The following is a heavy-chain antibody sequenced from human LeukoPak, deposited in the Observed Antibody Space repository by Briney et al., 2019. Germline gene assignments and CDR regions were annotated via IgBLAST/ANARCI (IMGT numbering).Heavy chain of an antibody. V-gene: IGHV1-46*01. CDR1: GYTFTSYY. J-gene: IGHJ4*02. CDR3: ARDDSSGYYPDY. CDR2: INPSSGST. D-gene: IGHD3-22*01. Sequence: ASVKVSCKASGYTFTSYYMHWVRQAPGQGLEWMGIINPSSGSTSYAQKFQGRVTMTRDMSTSTVYMELSSLRSEDTAVYYCARDDSSGYYPDYWGQGTLVTVSS.